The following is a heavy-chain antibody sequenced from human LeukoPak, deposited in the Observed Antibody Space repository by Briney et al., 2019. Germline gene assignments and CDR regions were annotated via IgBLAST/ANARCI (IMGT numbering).Heavy chain of an antibody. CDR2: IYYSGST. CDR1: GGSISSSSYY. Sequence: MPSETLSLTCTVSGGSISSSSYYWGWIRQPPGKGLEWIGSIYYSGSTYYNPSLKSRVTISVDTSKNQFSLKLSSVTAADTAVYYCARGDYGDNNWFDPWGQGTLVTVSS. J-gene: IGHJ5*02. CDR3: ARGDYGDNNWFDP. V-gene: IGHV4-39*07. D-gene: IGHD4-17*01.